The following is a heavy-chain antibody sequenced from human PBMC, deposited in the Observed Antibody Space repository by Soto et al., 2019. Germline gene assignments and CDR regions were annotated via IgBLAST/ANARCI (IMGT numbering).Heavy chain of an antibody. CDR1: GGTFSSYA. Sequence: SVKVSCKASGGTFSSYAISWVRQAPGQGLEWMGGIIPIFGTANYAQKFQGRVTITADESTSTAYMELSSLRSEDTAVYYCATSSGWYNTYNYYGMDVWGQGTTVTV. D-gene: IGHD6-19*01. CDR2: IIPIFGTA. V-gene: IGHV1-69*13. CDR3: ATSSGWYNTYNYYGMDV. J-gene: IGHJ6*02.